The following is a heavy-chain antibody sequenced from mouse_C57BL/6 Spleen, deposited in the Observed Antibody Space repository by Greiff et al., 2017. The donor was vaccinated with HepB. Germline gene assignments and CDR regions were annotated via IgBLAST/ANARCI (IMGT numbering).Heavy chain of an antibody. V-gene: IGHV1-80*01. CDR1: GYAFSSYW. CDR3: ARRGEGFHFDY. Sequence: VQLVESGAELVKPGASVKISCKASGYAFSSYWMNWVKQRPGKGLEWIGQIYPGDGDTNYNGKFKGKATLTADKSSSTAYMQLSSLTSEDSAVYFCARRGEGFHFDYWGQGTTLTVSS. J-gene: IGHJ2*01. CDR2: IYPGDGDT.